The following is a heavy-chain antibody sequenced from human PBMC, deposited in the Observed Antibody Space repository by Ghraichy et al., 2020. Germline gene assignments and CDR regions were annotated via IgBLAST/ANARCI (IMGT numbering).Heavy chain of an antibody. D-gene: IGHD5-24*01. J-gene: IGHJ3*02. Sequence: GGSLRLSCAASGFTFSSSAMSWVRQAPGKGLEWVSAISSSGGSTYYADSVKGRFTMSRDNSKNTLYLQMNSLRAEDTAVYYCGKSRSGYNSGAFDIWGQGTMVTVSS. V-gene: IGHV3-23*01. CDR2: ISSSGGST. CDR1: GFTFSSSA. CDR3: GKSRSGYNSGAFDI.